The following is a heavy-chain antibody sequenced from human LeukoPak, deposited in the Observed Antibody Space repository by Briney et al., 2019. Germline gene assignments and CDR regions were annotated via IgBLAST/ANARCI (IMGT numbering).Heavy chain of an antibody. CDR2: INPSGGST. V-gene: IGHV1-46*01. CDR1: GYTFTSYY. Sequence: ASVKVSCKASGYTFTSYYMHWVRQAPGQGLEWMGIINPSGGSTSYAQKFQGRVTMTRDTSTSTVYMELSSLRAEDTAVYYCARAMITFGGVIVPPRYWGQGTLVTVSS. J-gene: IGHJ4*02. CDR3: ARAMITFGGVIVPPRY. D-gene: IGHD3-16*02.